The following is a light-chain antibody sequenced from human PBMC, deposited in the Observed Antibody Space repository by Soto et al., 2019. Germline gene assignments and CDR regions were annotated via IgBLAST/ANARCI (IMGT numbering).Light chain of an antibody. CDR1: YIGSKH. CDR2: RDT. CDR3: QVWDSSTGV. J-gene: IGLJ1*01. V-gene: IGLV3-9*01. Sequence: SYELTQPLSLSVALGQTARITCGGNYIGSKHVRWYQQKPGQAPVLVIYRDTNRPSGIPERFSGSDSGNTATLTISRAQAGDEADYYCQVWDSSTGVFGTGTKVTVL.